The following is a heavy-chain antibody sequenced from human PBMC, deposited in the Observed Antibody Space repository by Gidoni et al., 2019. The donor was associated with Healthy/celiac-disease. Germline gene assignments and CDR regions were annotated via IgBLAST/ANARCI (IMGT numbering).Heavy chain of an antibody. D-gene: IGHD3-3*01. V-gene: IGHV3-33*01. J-gene: IGHJ5*02. Sequence: QVQLVESGGGVVQPGRSLRLSCAASGFTFISYGMHWVRQAPGKGLEWVAVIWYDGSNKYYADSVKGRFTISRDNSKNTLYLQMNSLRAEDTAVYYCARDYYDFWSGYYNWFDPWGQGTLVTVSS. CDR2: IWYDGSNK. CDR1: GFTFISYG. CDR3: ARDYYDFWSGYYNWFDP.